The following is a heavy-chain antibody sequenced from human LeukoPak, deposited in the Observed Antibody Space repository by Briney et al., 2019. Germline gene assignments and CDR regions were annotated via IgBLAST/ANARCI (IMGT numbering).Heavy chain of an antibody. CDR1: GYTFTSYG. J-gene: IGHJ4*02. CDR2: ISAYNGNT. D-gene: IGHD3-9*01. CDR3: ARDKGWDDILTGSLSYLLDY. V-gene: IGHV1-18*01. Sequence: GASVKVSCKASGYTFTSYGISWVRQAPGQGLEWMGWISAYNGNTNYAQKLQGRVTMTTDTSTSTAYMELRSLRSDDTAVYYCARDKGWDDILTGSLSYLLDYWGQGTLVTVSS.